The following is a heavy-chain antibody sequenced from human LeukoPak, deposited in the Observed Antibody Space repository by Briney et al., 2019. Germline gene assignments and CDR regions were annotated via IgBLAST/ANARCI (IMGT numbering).Heavy chain of an antibody. D-gene: IGHD3-16*01. Sequence: GSLRLSCVASGFTFRNYAINWVRQPPGKGLEWIGEIYHSGSTNYNPSLKSRVTISVDRSKNQFSLKLSSVTAADTAVYYCVRGHLGYFDYWGQGTLVTVSS. CDR3: VRGHLGYFDY. CDR1: GFTFRNYAI. CDR2: IYHSGST. V-gene: IGHV4-4*02. J-gene: IGHJ4*02.